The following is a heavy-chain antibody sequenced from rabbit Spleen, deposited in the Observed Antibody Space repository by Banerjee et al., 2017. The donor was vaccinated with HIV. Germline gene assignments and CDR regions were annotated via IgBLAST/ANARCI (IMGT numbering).Heavy chain of an antibody. V-gene: IGHV1S40*01. CDR2: IAGSSSGFT. Sequence: QSLEESGGGLVQPEGSLALTCKASGFSFSSSDYICWVRQAPGKGLEWISCIAGSSSGFTYSATWAKGRFTISKTSSTTVTLQMTSLTVADTATYFCVRDTGSDAYIDGVFNLWGQGTLVTVS. J-gene: IGHJ4*01. CDR1: GFSFSSSDY. D-gene: IGHD4-2*01. CDR3: VRDTGSDAYIDGVFNL.